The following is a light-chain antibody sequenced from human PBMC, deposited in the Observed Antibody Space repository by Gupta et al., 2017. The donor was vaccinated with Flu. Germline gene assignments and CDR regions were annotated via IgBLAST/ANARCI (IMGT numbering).Light chain of an antibody. J-gene: IGLJ1*01. V-gene: IGLV2-18*02. CDR1: SSDVGTYNR. CDR2: EVS. CDR3: SSYTSSSTFV. Sequence: TSSDVGTYNRVSWYQQPPGTAPKLMIYEVSNRPSGVPDRFSGSKSGNTASLTISGLQGEDEADYYCSSYTSSSTFVFGTGTKVTVL.